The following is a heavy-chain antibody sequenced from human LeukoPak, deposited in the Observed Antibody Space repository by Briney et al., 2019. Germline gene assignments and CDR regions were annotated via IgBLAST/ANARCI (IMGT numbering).Heavy chain of an antibody. J-gene: IGHJ6*02. Sequence: ASVTVSCKASGYTFTSYDINWVRQATGQGLEWMGWMNPNSGNTGYAQKFQGRVTMTRNTSISTAYMELSSLRSEDTAVYYCARGRGRIVGATEASYYYGMDVWGQGTTVTVSS. D-gene: IGHD1-26*01. V-gene: IGHV1-8*01. CDR2: MNPNSGNT. CDR3: ARGRGRIVGATEASYYYGMDV. CDR1: GYTFTSYD.